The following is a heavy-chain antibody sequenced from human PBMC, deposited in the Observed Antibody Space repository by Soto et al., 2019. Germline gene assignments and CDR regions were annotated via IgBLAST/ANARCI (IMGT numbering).Heavy chain of an antibody. CDR1: GFTFSSYA. Sequence: GGSLRLSCAASGFTFSSYAMSWVRQAPGKGLEWVSAISGSGGSTYYADSVKGRFTISRDNSKNTLYLQMNSLRAEDTTVYYCAKATNNWNYASGMDVWGQGTQVTVSS. J-gene: IGHJ6*02. V-gene: IGHV3-23*01. D-gene: IGHD1-20*01. CDR3: AKATNNWNYASGMDV. CDR2: ISGSGGST.